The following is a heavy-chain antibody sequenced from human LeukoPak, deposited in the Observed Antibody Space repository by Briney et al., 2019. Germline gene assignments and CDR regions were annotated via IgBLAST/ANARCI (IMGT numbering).Heavy chain of an antibody. V-gene: IGHV4-34*01. D-gene: IGHD2-21*02. Sequence: SETLSLTCAVYGGSFSGYYWSWIRQPPGKGLERIGEINHSGSTNYNPSLKSRVTISVDTSKNQFSLKLSSVTAADTAVYYCARGEVLHIAHIVVVTANRGGYFDYWGQGTLVTVSS. CDR3: ARGEVLHIAHIVVVTANRGGYFDY. CDR2: INHSGST. J-gene: IGHJ4*02. CDR1: GGSFSGYY.